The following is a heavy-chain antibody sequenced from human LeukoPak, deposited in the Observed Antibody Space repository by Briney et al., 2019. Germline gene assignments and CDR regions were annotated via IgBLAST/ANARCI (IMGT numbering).Heavy chain of an antibody. Sequence: SETLSLTCTVSGGSISTSNYYWGWIRQPPGKGLEWIGNIFYSGSTYYSPSLRSRVTISLDTSRNQFSLNLTSVTAADTAMYYCARDAHYYGVDYWGQGTLVTVSS. J-gene: IGHJ4*02. CDR1: GGSISTSNYY. CDR3: ARDAHYYGVDY. V-gene: IGHV4-39*07. CDR2: IFYSGST. D-gene: IGHD3-10*01.